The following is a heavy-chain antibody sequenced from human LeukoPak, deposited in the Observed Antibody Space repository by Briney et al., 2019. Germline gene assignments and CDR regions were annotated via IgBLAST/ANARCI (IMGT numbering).Heavy chain of an antibody. CDR2: INMNGGST. CDR1: GFTFYDYA. CDR3: ARSRLGELLYYYYYMDV. V-gene: IGHV3-20*04. D-gene: IGHD3-10*01. J-gene: IGHJ6*03. Sequence: GGSLRLSCAASGFTFYDYAMSWGRQDPGEGLGCGSGINMNGGSTGYADSVKGRFTISRDNAKNSVYLQMNSLRAEDTALYYCARSRLGELLYYYYYMDVWGKGTTVTVSS.